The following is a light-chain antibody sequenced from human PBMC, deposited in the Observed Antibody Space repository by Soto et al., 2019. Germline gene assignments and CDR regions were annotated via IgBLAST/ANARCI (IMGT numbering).Light chain of an antibody. Sequence: QSVLTQPPSVSAAPGQKVTISCSGSSSNIGKNYVSWYQQLLGTAPKLLIYENNKRPSGIPDRFSGSKSGTSATLGITGLQAGDEADYYCGTWDSSLSAYVFGTGTKVTVL. CDR2: ENN. J-gene: IGLJ1*01. CDR3: GTWDSSLSAYV. V-gene: IGLV1-51*02. CDR1: SSNIGKNY.